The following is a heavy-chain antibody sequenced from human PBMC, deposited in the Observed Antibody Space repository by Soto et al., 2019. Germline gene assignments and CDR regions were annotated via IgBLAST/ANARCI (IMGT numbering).Heavy chain of an antibody. CDR3: AREGRXTRQWLVRDYYYYGMDV. Sequence: GGSLRLSCAASGFTFSSYSMNWVRQAPGKGLEWVSSISSSSSYIYYADSVKGRFTISRDNAKNSLYLQMNSLRAEDTAVYYCAREGRXTRQWLVRDYYYYGMDVWGQGTTVTVSS. D-gene: IGHD6-19*01. J-gene: IGHJ6*02. CDR2: ISSSSSYI. V-gene: IGHV3-21*01. CDR1: GFTFSSYS.